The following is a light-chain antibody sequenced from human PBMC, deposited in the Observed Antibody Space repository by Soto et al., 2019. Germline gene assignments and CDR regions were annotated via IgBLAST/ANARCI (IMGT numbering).Light chain of an antibody. Sequence: EGVLTQSPGTLSLSLGEKATLSCRASQSVTTYLAWYQQKPGQAPRLLIYGASGRAAGIPDRFSGSGSGTDFTLAISKLEPDDFAVYYCQQYAGSPLTFGGGTKVDIK. CDR1: QSVTTY. CDR2: GAS. V-gene: IGKV3-20*01. J-gene: IGKJ4*01. CDR3: QQYAGSPLT.